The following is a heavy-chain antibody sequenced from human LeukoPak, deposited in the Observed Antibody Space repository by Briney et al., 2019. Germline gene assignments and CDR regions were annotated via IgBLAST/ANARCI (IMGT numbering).Heavy chain of an antibody. V-gene: IGHV1-3*01. D-gene: IGHD2-15*01. CDR1: GYSFTTYA. CDR2: INAGNGNT. CDR3: ARGSCSGGSCYCDY. J-gene: IGHJ4*02. Sequence: AAVKVSCKPSGYSFTTYAMHWVRQAPGQRLEWMGWINAGNGNTKYSQKFQGRVTITRDTSASTAYMELSSLRSEDTAVYYCARGSCSGGSCYCDYWGQGTLVTVSS.